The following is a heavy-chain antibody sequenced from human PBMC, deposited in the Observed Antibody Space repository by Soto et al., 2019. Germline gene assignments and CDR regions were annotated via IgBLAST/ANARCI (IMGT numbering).Heavy chain of an antibody. CDR1: GFTFSSYE. D-gene: IGHD3-3*01. Sequence: GGSLRLSCAASGFTFSSYEMNWVRQAPGKGLEWVSYISSSGSTIYYADSVKGRFTISRDNAKNSLYLQMNSLRAEDTAVYYCARDPLRFLEWATSSGGDYWGQGTLVTVSS. J-gene: IGHJ4*02. CDR2: ISSSGSTI. V-gene: IGHV3-48*03. CDR3: ARDPLRFLEWATSSGGDY.